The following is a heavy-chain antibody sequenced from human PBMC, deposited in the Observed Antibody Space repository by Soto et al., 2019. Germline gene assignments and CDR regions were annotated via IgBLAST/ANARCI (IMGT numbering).Heavy chain of an antibody. D-gene: IGHD2-21*02. CDR1: GFTFGSYV. V-gene: IGHV3-23*01. CDR2: ISGGGDTT. J-gene: IGHJ4*02. CDR3: AKRAYCGGDCYPYYFDY. Sequence: GGSLRLSCAASGFTFGSYVMTWVRLTPGKGLEWVSAISGGGDTTYYADSVKGRFTISRDNSKNTLYLQMNSLRAEDTAVYYCAKRAYCGGDCYPYYFDYWGQGTLVTVSS.